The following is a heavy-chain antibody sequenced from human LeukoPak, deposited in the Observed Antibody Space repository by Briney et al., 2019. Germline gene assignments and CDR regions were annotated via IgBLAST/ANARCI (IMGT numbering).Heavy chain of an antibody. D-gene: IGHD5-24*01. J-gene: IGHJ5*02. CDR1: GYTFTGYY. V-gene: IGHV1-2*02. Sequence: ASVKVSCKASGYTFTGYYMHWVRQAPGQGLEWMGWINPNSGGTNYAQKFQGRVTMTRDTSISTAYMELSRLRSDDTAVYYCARQRRARHRWFDPWGQGTLVTVSS. CDR3: ARQRRARHRWFDP. CDR2: INPNSGGT.